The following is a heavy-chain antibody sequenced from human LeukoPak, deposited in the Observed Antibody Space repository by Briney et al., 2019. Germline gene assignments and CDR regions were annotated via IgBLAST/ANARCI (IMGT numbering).Heavy chain of an antibody. Sequence: ASVKVSCKASGYTFTSYGISWVRQAPGQGLEWMGWISAYNGNTNYAQKLQGRVTMTTDTSTSTAYMELRSLRSDDTAVYYCARAPDGVPAAIVDYWGQGTLVTVSS. CDR3: ARAPDGVPAAIVDY. CDR1: GYTFTSYG. J-gene: IGHJ4*02. V-gene: IGHV1-18*01. CDR2: ISAYNGNT. D-gene: IGHD2-2*02.